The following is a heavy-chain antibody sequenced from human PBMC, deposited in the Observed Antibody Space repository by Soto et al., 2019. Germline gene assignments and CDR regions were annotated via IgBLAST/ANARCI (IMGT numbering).Heavy chain of an antibody. Sequence: ASVKVSCKASGYTFTNYYLHWVRQAPGQGLEWMGWISPRTGGTKYAQTFQGRVTLTRDTSITTAYMELSSLRSDDTAVYYCARDPGIGTITDWYFNFWGRGTLVTVSS. CDR3: ARDPGIGTITDWYFNF. J-gene: IGHJ2*01. CDR2: ISPRTGGT. D-gene: IGHD1-20*01. V-gene: IGHV1-2*02. CDR1: GYTFTNYY.